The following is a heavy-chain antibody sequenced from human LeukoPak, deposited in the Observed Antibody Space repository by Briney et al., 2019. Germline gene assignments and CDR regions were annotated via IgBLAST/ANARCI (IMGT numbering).Heavy chain of an antibody. D-gene: IGHD3-10*01. J-gene: IGHJ6*02. V-gene: IGHV3-15*01. Sequence: PGGSLRLSCAASGFTLSNAWMNWVRQAPGKGLEWVGRIQSKTDGGTTEYAAPVKGRFTISRDDSTNTPYLQMNSLKTEDTGVYYCAAGGRVWGQGITVTVSS. CDR1: GFTLSNAW. CDR3: AAGGRV. CDR2: IQSKTDGGTT.